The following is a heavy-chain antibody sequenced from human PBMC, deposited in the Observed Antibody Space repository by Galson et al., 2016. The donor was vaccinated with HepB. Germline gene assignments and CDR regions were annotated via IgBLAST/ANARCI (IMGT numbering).Heavy chain of an antibody. CDR1: GFTFSNYW. CDR2: IKSDGSHP. CDR3: ARDGLGPSRGMDV. D-gene: IGHD3-16*01. Sequence: CAASGFTFSNYWMHWVRQGPGRGLEWVSRIKSDGSHPNYADSVYGRFTISRDNAKNTLFLQMSSLRAEDTAVYYCARDGLGPSRGMDVWGQGTTVTVSS. V-gene: IGHV3-74*01. J-gene: IGHJ6*02.